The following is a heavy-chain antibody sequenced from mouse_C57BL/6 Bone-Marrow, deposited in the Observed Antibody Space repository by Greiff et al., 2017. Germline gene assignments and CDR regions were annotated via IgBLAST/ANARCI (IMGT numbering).Heavy chain of an antibody. V-gene: IGHV1-61*01. Sequence: QVHVKQPGAELVRPGSSVKLSCKASGYTFTSYWMDWVKQRPGQGLEWIGNIYPSDSATHYNQKFKDKATLTVDKSSSTAYMHLSSLTSEDSAVYYCARTGTGYWGQGTTLTVSS. J-gene: IGHJ2*01. CDR2: IYPSDSAT. CDR3: ARTGTGY. CDR1: GYTFTSYW. D-gene: IGHD4-1*01.